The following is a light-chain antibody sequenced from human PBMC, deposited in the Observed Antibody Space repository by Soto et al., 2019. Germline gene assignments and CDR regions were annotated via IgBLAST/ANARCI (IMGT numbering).Light chain of an antibody. V-gene: IGLV2-8*01. CDR3: SSYAGSSNV. Sequence: QSVLTQPPSASGSPGQSVAISCTVTSSDVGGYNYVSWYQQHPGKAPKLMIYEVNKRPSGVPDRFSGSKSGNTASPTVSGLQAEDEADYYCSSYAGSSNVFGTGTKVTVL. CDR2: EVN. J-gene: IGLJ1*01. CDR1: SSDVGGYNY.